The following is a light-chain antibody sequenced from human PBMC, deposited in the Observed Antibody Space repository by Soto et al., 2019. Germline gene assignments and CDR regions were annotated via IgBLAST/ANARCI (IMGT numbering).Light chain of an antibody. Sequence: QSVLTQPASVSGSPGQSIAISCTGTSSDVGSSNYVSWYQQHPGKAPKLMIYDVSNRPSGVSDRFSGSKSGNTASLTISGLRAEDEADYYCSSYTTTATDVFGTGTKVTVL. J-gene: IGLJ1*01. CDR3: SSYTTTATDV. CDR1: SSDVGSSNY. V-gene: IGLV2-14*01. CDR2: DVS.